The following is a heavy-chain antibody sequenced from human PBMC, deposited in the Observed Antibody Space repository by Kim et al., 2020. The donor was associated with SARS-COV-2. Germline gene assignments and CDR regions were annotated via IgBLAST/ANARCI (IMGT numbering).Heavy chain of an antibody. CDR2: ISAYNGNT. CDR1: GYTFTSYG. Sequence: ASVKVSCKASGYTFTSYGISWVRQAPGQGLEWMGWISAYNGNTNYAQKLQGRVTMTTDTSTSTAYMELRSLRSDDTAVYYCARVGRYYYDSSGRGWFEPWGQGALVTVSS. J-gene: IGHJ5*02. D-gene: IGHD3-22*01. CDR3: ARVGRYYYDSSGRGWFEP. V-gene: IGHV1-18*01.